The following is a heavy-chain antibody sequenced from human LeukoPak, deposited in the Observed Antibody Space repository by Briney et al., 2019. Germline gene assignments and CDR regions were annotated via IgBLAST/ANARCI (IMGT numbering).Heavy chain of an antibody. CDR3: ARIGTSHYYYYMDV. CDR1: GYSISSSNW. CDR2: IYYSGST. V-gene: IGHV4-28*01. Sequence: SETLSLTCAVSGYSISSSNWWGWIRQPPGKGLEWIGYIYYSGSTYYNPSLKSRVTMSLDASKNQFSLKLTSVTAVDTAVYYCARIGTSHYYYYMDVWGKGTTVTVSS. D-gene: IGHD1-7*01. J-gene: IGHJ6*03.